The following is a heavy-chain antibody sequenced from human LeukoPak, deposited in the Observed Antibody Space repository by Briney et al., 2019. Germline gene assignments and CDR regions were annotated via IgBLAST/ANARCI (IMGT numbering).Heavy chain of an antibody. CDR3: AKEDSVVVTATEPSAFDY. CDR1: GFTFSSYE. Sequence: GGSLRLSCAASGFTFSSYEMNWVRQAPGKGLEWVAFIRYDGSNKYYADSVKGRFTISRDNSKNTLYLQMNSLRAEDTAVYYCAKEDSVVVTATEPSAFDYWGQGTLVTVSS. V-gene: IGHV3-30*02. D-gene: IGHD2-21*02. J-gene: IGHJ4*02. CDR2: IRYDGSNK.